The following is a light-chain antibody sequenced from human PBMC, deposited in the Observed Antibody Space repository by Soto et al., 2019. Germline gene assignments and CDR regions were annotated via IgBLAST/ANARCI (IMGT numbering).Light chain of an antibody. CDR2: GAS. CDR1: QSITSSF. Sequence: EIVLTQSPGILSLSPGERASLSCGASQSITSSFLAWYQQKPGQAPRLLIYGASSRATGIPDRFSGSGSGTDFTLTISSLQPEDFATYYCQQSYSTPYTFGQGTKVDIK. V-gene: IGKV3-20*01. CDR3: QQSYSTPYT. J-gene: IGKJ2*01.